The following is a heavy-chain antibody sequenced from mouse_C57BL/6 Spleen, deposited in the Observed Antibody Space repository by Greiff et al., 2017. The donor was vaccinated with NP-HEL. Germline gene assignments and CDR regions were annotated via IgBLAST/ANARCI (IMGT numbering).Heavy chain of an antibody. CDR2: INPNNGGT. CDR1: GYTFTDYY. J-gene: IGHJ4*01. Sequence: EVQLQQSGPELVKPGASVKISCKASGYTFTDYYMNWVKQSHGKSLEWIGDINPNNGGTSYNQKFKGKATLTVDKSSSTAYMELRSLTSEDSAVYYCARVYDGYYASSYYAMDYWGQGTSVTVSS. D-gene: IGHD2-3*01. CDR3: ARVYDGYYASSYYAMDY. V-gene: IGHV1-26*01.